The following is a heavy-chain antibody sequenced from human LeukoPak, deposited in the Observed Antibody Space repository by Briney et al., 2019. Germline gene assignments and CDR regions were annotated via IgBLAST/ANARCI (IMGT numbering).Heavy chain of an antibody. CDR3: ARGLRRSSGPAAICCYYYGMDV. J-gene: IGHJ6*02. D-gene: IGHD2-2*01. CDR1: GYTFTSYD. V-gene: IGHV1-8*01. CDR2: MNSNSGNT. Sequence: ASVKVSCKASGYTFTSYDINWVRQATGQGLEWMVWMNSNSGNTGYAEKFQGRVTMTRNTSISTAYMELSSLRSEDTAVYYCARGLRRSSGPAAICCYYYGMDVWGQGTTVTVSS.